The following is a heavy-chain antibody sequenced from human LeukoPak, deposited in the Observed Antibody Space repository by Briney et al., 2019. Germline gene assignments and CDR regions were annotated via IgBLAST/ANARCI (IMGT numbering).Heavy chain of an antibody. CDR1: GGSISSSSYY. D-gene: IGHD1-26*01. CDR2: IYYSGST. Sequence: SETLSLTCTVSGGSISSSSYYWGWIRQPPGKGLEWIGSIYYSGSTYYNPSLKSRVTISVDTSKNQFSLKLSSVTAADTAVYYCARGEYSGSRDYWGQGTLVTVSS. CDR3: ARGEYSGSRDY. V-gene: IGHV4-39*07. J-gene: IGHJ4*02.